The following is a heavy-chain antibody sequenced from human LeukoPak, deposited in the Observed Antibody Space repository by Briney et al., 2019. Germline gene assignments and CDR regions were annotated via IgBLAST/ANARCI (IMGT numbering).Heavy chain of an antibody. CDR3: VYGGSYYVA. D-gene: IGHD1-26*01. V-gene: IGHV3-7*01. CDR2: IKQDGSEK. J-gene: IGHJ5*02. CDR1: GFTFSSYG. Sequence: GGSLRLSCAASGFTFSSYGMHWVRQAPGKGLEWVANIKQDGSEKYYVDSVKGRFTISRDNAKKSLHLQMNSLRAEDTAVYFCVYGGSYYVAWGQGTLVTVSS.